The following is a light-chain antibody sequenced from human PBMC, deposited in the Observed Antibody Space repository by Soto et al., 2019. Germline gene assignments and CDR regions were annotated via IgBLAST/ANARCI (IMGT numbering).Light chain of an antibody. CDR1: SSDVGGYNY. CDR3: SSYAGSNTVV. J-gene: IGLJ2*01. Sequence: QSVLTQPPSASGSPGQSVTISCTGTSSDVGGYNYVSWYQQQSGKAPKLMIYEVSKRPSGVPDRFSGSKSGNTASLTVSGLQAEDEADYYCSSYAGSNTVVFGGGTKQTVL. V-gene: IGLV2-8*01. CDR2: EVS.